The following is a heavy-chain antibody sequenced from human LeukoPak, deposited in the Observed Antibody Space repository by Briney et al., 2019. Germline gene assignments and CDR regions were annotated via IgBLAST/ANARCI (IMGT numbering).Heavy chain of an antibody. V-gene: IGHV3-23*01. D-gene: IGHD4-11*01. Sequence: GGSLRLSCKASGFTFHNHGMSWVRQAPGKGLEWISVISGSSMSTYYADSVKGRFTVSRDNSKNTVYLQMSSLRVEDSAIYYCGKDSRPSVTTFRSRWTDYWGQGILVTVSS. CDR1: GFTFHNHG. CDR2: ISGSSMST. CDR3: GKDSRPSVTTFRSRWTDY. J-gene: IGHJ4*02.